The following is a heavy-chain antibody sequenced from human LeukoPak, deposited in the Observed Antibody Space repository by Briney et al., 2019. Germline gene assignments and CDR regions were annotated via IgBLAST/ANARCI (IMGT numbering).Heavy chain of an antibody. J-gene: IGHJ4*02. Sequence: GGSLRLSCTASGFTFGDYAMSWFRQAPGKGLEWVGFIRSKAYGGTTEYAASVKGRYTISRDDSKSLAYVQMDSLKTEDTAVYYCTKSYYYYSSGYYIIFDYWGQGTLVTVSS. CDR1: GFTFGDYA. CDR2: IRSKAYGGTT. D-gene: IGHD3-22*01. V-gene: IGHV3-49*03. CDR3: TKSYYYYSSGYYIIFDY.